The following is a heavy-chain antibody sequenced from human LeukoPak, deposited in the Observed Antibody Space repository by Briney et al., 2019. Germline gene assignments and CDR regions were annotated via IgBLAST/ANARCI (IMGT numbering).Heavy chain of an antibody. Sequence: ASVKVSFKASGYTFTSYGISGVRQAPGQGLDWMGWISAYNGNTNYAQKLQGRVTMTTDTSTSTAYMELRSLRSDDTAVYYCARDHRVPAADVLLWFGELVSGMDVWGQGATVTVSS. J-gene: IGHJ6*02. D-gene: IGHD3-10*01. CDR3: ARDHRVPAADVLLWFGELVSGMDV. V-gene: IGHV1-18*01. CDR1: GYTFTSYG. CDR2: ISAYNGNT.